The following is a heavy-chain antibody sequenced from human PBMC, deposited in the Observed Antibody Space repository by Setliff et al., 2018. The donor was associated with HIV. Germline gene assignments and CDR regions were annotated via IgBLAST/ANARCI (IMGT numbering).Heavy chain of an antibody. J-gene: IGHJ5*02. CDR3: ARCSYSGNWFDP. CDR1: GGSISSYY. V-gene: IGHV4-59*12. Sequence: SETLSLTCTVSGGSISSYYWSWIRQPPGKGLEWIGYIYYSGSTNYNPSLKSRVTMSLDRSKSQFSLKLNSLTAADTAVYYCARCSYSGNWFDPWGQGTLVTVSS. D-gene: IGHD3-10*02. CDR2: IYYSGST.